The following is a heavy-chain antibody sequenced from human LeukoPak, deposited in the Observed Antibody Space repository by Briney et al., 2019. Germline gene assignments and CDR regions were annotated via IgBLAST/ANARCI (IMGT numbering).Heavy chain of an antibody. J-gene: IGHJ4*02. CDR3: ARGPNFWSGYYRVHYFDY. Sequence: SETLSLTCTVSGGSISSGGCYWSWIRQHPGKGLEWIGYIYYSGSTYYNPSLKSRVTISVDTSKNQFSLKLSSVTAADTAVYYCARGPNFWSGYYRVHYFDYWGQGTLVTVSS. CDR2: IYYSGST. CDR1: GGSISSGGCY. V-gene: IGHV4-31*03. D-gene: IGHD3-3*01.